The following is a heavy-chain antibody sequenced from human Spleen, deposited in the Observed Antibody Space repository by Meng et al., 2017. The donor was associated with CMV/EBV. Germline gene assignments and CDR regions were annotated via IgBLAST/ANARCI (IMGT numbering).Heavy chain of an antibody. CDR3: AREPMPGIKIFGVVTDGLDV. D-gene: IGHD3-3*01. J-gene: IGHJ6*02. CDR2: ISPNIDST. V-gene: IGHV1-46*01. CDR1: GYIFTGYY. Sequence: ASVKVSCKASGYIFTGYYIHWVRQAPGQGLEWMGIISPNIDSTTYARKFQGRVTVTRDTSTSTVYMELSSLTSEDTAVYLCAREPMPGIKIFGVVTDGLDVWGQGTTVTVSS.